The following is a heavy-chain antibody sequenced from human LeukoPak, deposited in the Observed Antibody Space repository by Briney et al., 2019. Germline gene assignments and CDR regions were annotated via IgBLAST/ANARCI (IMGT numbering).Heavy chain of an antibody. J-gene: IGHJ4*02. V-gene: IGHV3-21*04. D-gene: IGHD5-12*01. CDR3: ARDLVVATITSGAFDY. CDR1: GFTFSSYS. Sequence: PEGSLRLSCAASGFTFSSYSMNWVRQAPGKGLEWVSSISSSSSYIYYADSVKGRFTISRDNAKNSLYLQMNSLRAEDTALYYCARDLVVATITSGAFDYWGQGTLVTVSS. CDR2: ISSSSSYI.